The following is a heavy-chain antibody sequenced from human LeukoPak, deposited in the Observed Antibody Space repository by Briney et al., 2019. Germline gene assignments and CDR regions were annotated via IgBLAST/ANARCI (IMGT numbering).Heavy chain of an antibody. Sequence: GGSLRLSCAASGFTFSSYSMNWVRQAPGKGLEWVSSISSSSSYIYYADSVRGRFTISRDNSKSTVYLQMNSLRADDTAVYYCARDRDLGVVTPWCDYWGQGILVTVSS. D-gene: IGHD3-3*01. V-gene: IGHV3-21*01. CDR1: GFTFSSYS. J-gene: IGHJ4*02. CDR2: ISSSSSYI. CDR3: ARDRDLGVVTPWCDY.